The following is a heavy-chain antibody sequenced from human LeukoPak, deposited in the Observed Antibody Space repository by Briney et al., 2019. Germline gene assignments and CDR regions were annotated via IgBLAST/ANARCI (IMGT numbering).Heavy chain of an antibody. Sequence: SETLSLTCTVSGGSISSYYWSWIRQPPGKGLEWIGYIYYSGSTNYNPSLKSRVTISVDTSKNQFSLKLSSVTAADTAVYYCARGNYYYYYMDVWGKGTTVTISS. J-gene: IGHJ6*03. CDR1: GGSISSYY. CDR3: ARGNYYYYYMDV. CDR2: IYYSGST. V-gene: IGHV4-59*01.